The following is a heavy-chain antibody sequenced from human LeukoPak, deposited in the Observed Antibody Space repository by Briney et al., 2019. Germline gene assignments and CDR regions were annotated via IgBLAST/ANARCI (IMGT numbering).Heavy chain of an antibody. Sequence: PSETLSLTCAVYGGSFSGYYWSWIRQPPGKGLEWIGEINHSGSTNYNPSLKSRVTISVDTSKNQFSLKLSSVTAADTAVYYCARATPTFTQLYYFDYWGQGTLVTVSS. CDR2: INHSGST. CDR1: GGSFSGYY. CDR3: ARATPTFTQLYYFDY. J-gene: IGHJ4*02. D-gene: IGHD2-15*01. V-gene: IGHV4-34*01.